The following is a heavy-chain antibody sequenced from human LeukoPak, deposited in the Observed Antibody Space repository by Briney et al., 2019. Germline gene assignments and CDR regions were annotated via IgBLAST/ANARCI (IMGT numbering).Heavy chain of an antibody. Sequence: EGSLRLSCAASGFSFSLHSMNWVRQAPGKGLGWVSSISSGGSYIYYADSVKGRFTISRDTAKNSLFLQMDSLRAEDTAVYYCARGGSGIAAADWFDLWGQGTLVTVSS. J-gene: IGHJ5*02. CDR1: GFSFSLHS. CDR2: ISSGGSYI. CDR3: ARGGSGIAAADWFDL. D-gene: IGHD6-13*01. V-gene: IGHV3-21*06.